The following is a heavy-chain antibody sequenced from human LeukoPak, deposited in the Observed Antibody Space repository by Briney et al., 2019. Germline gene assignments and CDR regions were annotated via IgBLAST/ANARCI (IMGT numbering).Heavy chain of an antibody. CDR2: INPNSGDT. J-gene: IGHJ6*02. V-gene: IGHV1-2*02. CDR3: ARDPIVAAGYYYGMDV. CDR1: GYTFTSYY. Sequence: GASVTVSCMSSGYTFTSYYMHWVGQAAAQGLAWMGWINPNSGDTKSAQKFQGRVTMTRDTSISTAYMQLSRLRSDDTAVYYCARDPIVAAGYYYGMDVWGQGTTVTVSS. D-gene: IGHD6-13*01.